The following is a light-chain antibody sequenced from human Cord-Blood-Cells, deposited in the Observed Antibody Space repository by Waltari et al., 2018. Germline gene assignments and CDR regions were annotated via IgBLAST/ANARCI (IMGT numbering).Light chain of an antibody. V-gene: IGLV2-14*01. J-gene: IGLJ1*01. CDR2: EVS. Sequence: QSALTQPASVSGSPGQSITIPCTGTSSDVGGYNYVSWYQQHPGKAPKHTIYEVSNRPSGVANRVSGSQSGDTASLTISGLQAEDVADYYCSSYTSSSTLVVGTGTEVTGL. CDR3: SSYTSSSTLV. CDR1: SSDVGGYNY.